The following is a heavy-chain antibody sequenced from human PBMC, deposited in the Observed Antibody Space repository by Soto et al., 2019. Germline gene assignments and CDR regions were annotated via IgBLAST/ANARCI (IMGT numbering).Heavy chain of an antibody. J-gene: IGHJ6*02. CDR2: IYYSGST. CDR3: ARLGIAAAGTGYYYYYYGMDV. CDR1: GGSISSSSYY. D-gene: IGHD6-13*01. V-gene: IGHV4-39*01. Sequence: SDTLSLTCTVSGGSISSSSYYWGWIRQPPGKGLEWIGSIYYSGSTYYNPSLKSRVTISVDTSKNQFSLKLSSVTAADTAVYHCARLGIAAAGTGYYYYYYGMDVWGQGTTVTVSS.